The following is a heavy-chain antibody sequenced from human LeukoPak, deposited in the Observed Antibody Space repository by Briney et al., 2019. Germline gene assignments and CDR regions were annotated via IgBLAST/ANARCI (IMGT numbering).Heavy chain of an antibody. CDR3: AKGATYYYDTILNPIDY. CDR1: GFTFSSSG. J-gene: IGHJ4*02. D-gene: IGHD3-22*01. Sequence: GRSLRLSCAASGFTFSSSGMHWVRQAPGKGLEWVAVISYDGSNKYYADSVKGRFTISRDNPKNTLDLQMNSLRAEDTAVYYCAKGATYYYDTILNPIDYWGQGTLVTVSS. CDR2: ISYDGSNK. V-gene: IGHV3-30*18.